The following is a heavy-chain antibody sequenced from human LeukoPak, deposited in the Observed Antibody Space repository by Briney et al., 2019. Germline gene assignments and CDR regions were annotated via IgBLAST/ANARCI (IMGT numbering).Heavy chain of an antibody. V-gene: IGHV4-59*01. J-gene: IGHJ2*01. CDR3: ARVKDFAYSFFDL. CDR2: VYRSGNT. CDR1: GGSISQYY. Sequence: PSETLSLTCTLSGGSISQYYWSWIRQPPGKGPEWIGYVYRSGNTDYNPSLESRVTISVDTSKNHFSLNLRSVTAADTAVYYCARVKDFAYSFFDLWGRGTLVTVSS.